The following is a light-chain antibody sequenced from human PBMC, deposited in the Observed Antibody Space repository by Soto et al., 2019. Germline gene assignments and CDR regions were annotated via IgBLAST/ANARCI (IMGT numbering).Light chain of an antibody. CDR1: QSISRY. CDR3: QQSYSTPWT. Sequence: DVQMTQFPSSLSASVGDRVTITCRASQSISRYLSWYQHKPGKAPKFLIYAASSFQRGVPSRFSGSGSVTDFNLTISSLQPEDFAIYYCQQSYSTPWTFGQGTKVEIK. CDR2: AAS. J-gene: IGKJ1*01. V-gene: IGKV1-39*01.